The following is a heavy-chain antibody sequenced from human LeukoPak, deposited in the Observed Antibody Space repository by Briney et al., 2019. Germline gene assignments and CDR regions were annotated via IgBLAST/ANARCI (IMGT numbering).Heavy chain of an antibody. J-gene: IGHJ4*02. D-gene: IGHD2-8*01. CDR1: GYTFTGYY. V-gene: IGHV1-2*02. CDR3: ARASIVLMVYALCD. Sequence: GASVKVSCKASGYTFTGYYMHWVRQAPGQGLEWMGWINPNSGGTNYAQKFQGRVTMTRDTSISTAYMELSRLRSDDTAVYHCARASIVLMVYALCDWGQGTLVTVSS. CDR2: INPNSGGT.